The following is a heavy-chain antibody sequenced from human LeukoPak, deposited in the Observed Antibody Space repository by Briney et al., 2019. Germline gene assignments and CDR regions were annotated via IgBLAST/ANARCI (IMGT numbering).Heavy chain of an antibody. Sequence: GGSLRLSCAASGFTFDDYAMHWVRQAPGKGLEWVSGISWNSGSIGYADSVKGRFTISRGNAKNSLYLQMNSLRAEDTALYYCAKGVGSGSYCEVDYWGQGTLVTVSS. CDR2: ISWNSGSI. D-gene: IGHD3-10*01. CDR1: GFTFDDYA. J-gene: IGHJ4*02. V-gene: IGHV3-9*01. CDR3: AKGVGSGSYCEVDY.